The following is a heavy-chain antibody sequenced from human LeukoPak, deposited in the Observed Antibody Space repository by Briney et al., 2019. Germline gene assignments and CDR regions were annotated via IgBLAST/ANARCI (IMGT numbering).Heavy chain of an antibody. V-gene: IGHV3-21*01. J-gene: IGHJ4*02. CDR2: ISSSSGYI. CDR3: ARYIIAAGAFDY. D-gene: IGHD6-25*01. Sequence: GESLRLSCTPSGFTFSSYTMDWVRQAPGKGLEWVSSISSSSGYIYYADSVRGRFTISRDNAKNSLYLQMNSLRAEDTAVYYCARYIIAAGAFDYWGQGTLVTVSS. CDR1: GFTFSSYT.